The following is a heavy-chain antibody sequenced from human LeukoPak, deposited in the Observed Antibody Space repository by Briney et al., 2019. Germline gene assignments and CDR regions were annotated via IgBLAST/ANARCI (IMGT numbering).Heavy chain of an antibody. CDR1: GFTFSSYS. D-gene: IGHD2-2*02. CDR3: ARDLAIGYCSSTSCYTSYSY. CDR2: ISSSSSYI. Sequence: GGSLRLSCAASGFTFSSYSMNWVRQAPGKGLEWVSSISSSSSYIYYADSVKGRFTISRDNAKNSLYLQMNSLRAEDTAVYYCARDLAIGYCSSTSCYTSYSYWGQGTLVTVSS. V-gene: IGHV3-21*01. J-gene: IGHJ4*02.